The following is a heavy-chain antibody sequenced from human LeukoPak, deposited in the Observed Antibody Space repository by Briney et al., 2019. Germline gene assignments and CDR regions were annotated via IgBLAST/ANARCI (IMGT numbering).Heavy chain of an antibody. J-gene: IGHJ3*02. V-gene: IGHV4-39*01. CDR3: ARHAFMVRGPTGAFDI. D-gene: IGHD3-10*01. CDR2: IYYSGST. CDR1: GGSISSSSYY. Sequence: SETLSLTCTVSGGSISSSSYYWGWIRQPPGKGLEWIGSIYYSGSTYYNPSLKSRVTISVDTSKNQFSLKLSSVTAADTAVYYCARHAFMVRGPTGAFDIWGQGTMVTVSS.